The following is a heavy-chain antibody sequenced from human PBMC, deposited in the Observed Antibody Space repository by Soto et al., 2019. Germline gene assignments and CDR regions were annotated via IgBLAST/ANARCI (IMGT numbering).Heavy chain of an antibody. J-gene: IGHJ5*02. D-gene: IGHD6-13*01. V-gene: IGHV4-59*01. CDR2: IYYSGST. CDR3: ARDGYSSSWYRGWFDP. CDR1: GGSISSYY. Sequence: PSVTLSLTCTVSGGSISSYYWSWIRQPPGKGLEWIGYIYYSGSTNYNPSLKSRVTISVDTSKNQFSLKLSSVTAADTAVYYCARDGYSSSWYRGWFDPWGQGTLVTVSS.